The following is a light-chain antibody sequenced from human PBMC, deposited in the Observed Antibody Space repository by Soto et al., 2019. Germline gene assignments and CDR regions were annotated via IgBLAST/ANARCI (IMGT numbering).Light chain of an antibody. CDR3: QQHNNWPQWT. J-gene: IGKJ1*01. V-gene: IGKV3-15*01. CDR2: GAS. Sequence: EIVMTQSPATLSVSPGERATLSCRASQSVSSNLAWYQQKPGQAPRLLIYGASTRATGIPARFSGSGSGTEFTLTISSLQSEDFAVYYCQQHNNWPQWTFGQGTKV. CDR1: QSVSSN.